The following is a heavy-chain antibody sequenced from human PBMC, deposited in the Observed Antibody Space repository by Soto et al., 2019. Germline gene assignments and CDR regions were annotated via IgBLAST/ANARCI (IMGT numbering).Heavy chain of an antibody. D-gene: IGHD3-16*01. CDR2: IYYSGPT. Sequence: QLQLQASGPGLVKPSETLSLTCTVSCGSIRSSNYYWGWIRQPPGKGLEWLGSIYYSGPTYSNPSLKSGNTMSVYTAQDLFSLWMRCVTAAHTAVYFWVGHRANKFGGANGGKVTLVIVSA. CDR1: CGSIRSSNYY. V-gene: IGHV4-39*01. CDR3: VGHRANKFGGAN. J-gene: IGHJ4*02.